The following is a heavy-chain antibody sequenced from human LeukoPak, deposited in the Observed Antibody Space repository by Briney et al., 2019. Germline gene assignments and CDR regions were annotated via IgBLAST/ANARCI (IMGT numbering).Heavy chain of an antibody. CDR1: GYTFTSYY. CDR3: ARVGTSSGYSETYFDY. CDR2: INPSGGST. J-gene: IGHJ4*02. Sequence: ASVKVSCKASGYTFTSYYMHWVRQAPGQGLEWMGIINPSGGSTSYAQKFRGRVTMTRDTSTSTVYMELSSLRSEDTAVYYCARVGTSSGYSETYFDYWGQGTLVTVSS. V-gene: IGHV1-46*01. D-gene: IGHD3-22*01.